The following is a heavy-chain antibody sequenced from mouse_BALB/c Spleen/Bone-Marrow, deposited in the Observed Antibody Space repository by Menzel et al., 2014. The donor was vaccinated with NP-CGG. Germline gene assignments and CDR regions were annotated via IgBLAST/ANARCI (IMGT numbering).Heavy chain of an antibody. D-gene: IGHD1-1*01. CDR1: GYSFTGYY. V-gene: IGHV1-31*01. Sequence: VQLQQPGLELVKPGASVRISCKASGYSFTGYYMHWVKQSHVRSLEWIGRINPYNGATSYNQNFKDKASLTADKSSSTAYMELHSLTSEDSAVYYCASNYYGYAMDYWGQGTSVTVSS. CDR3: ASNYYGYAMDY. J-gene: IGHJ4*01. CDR2: INPYNGAT.